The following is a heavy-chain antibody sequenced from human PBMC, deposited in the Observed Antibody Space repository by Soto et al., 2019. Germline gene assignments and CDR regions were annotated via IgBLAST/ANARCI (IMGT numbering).Heavy chain of an antibody. CDR3: ARDKSLAAAGYYYGMDV. V-gene: IGHV1-69*13. D-gene: IGHD6-13*01. CDR2: IIPIFGTA. Sequence: ASVKVSCKASGGTFSSYAISWVRQAPGQGLEWMGGIIPIFGTANYAQKFQGRVTITADESTSTAYMELSSLRSEDTAVYYCARDKSLAAAGYYYGMDVWGQGTTGTVSS. CDR1: GGTFSSYA. J-gene: IGHJ6*02.